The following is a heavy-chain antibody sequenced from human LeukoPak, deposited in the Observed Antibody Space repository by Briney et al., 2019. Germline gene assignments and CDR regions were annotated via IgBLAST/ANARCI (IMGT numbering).Heavy chain of an antibody. V-gene: IGHV3-23*01. CDR3: AKGTYSSSPRDY. J-gene: IGHJ4*02. CDR2: ISGSGGST. D-gene: IGHD6-6*01. CDR1: GFTFSSCA. Sequence: PGGSLRLFCAASGFTFSSCAMSWARQASAKGLEWVSAISGSGGSTYYAGSVKGRFTISRDNSKNTLFLQMNSLRAEDTAVYYCAKGTYSSSPRDYWGQGTLVTVSS.